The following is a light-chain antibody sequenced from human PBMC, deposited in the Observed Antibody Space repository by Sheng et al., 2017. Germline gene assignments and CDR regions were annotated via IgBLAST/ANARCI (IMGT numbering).Light chain of an antibody. CDR1: QSISSW. V-gene: IGKV1-33*01. CDR3: QQYDNLPPPST. Sequence: DIQMTQSPSSLSASVGDRVTITCRASQSISSWLAWYQQKPGKAPKLLIYDASNLETGVPSRFSGSGSGTDFTFTISSLQPEDIATYYCQQYDNLPPPSTFGGGPKVE. J-gene: IGKJ4*02. CDR2: DAS.